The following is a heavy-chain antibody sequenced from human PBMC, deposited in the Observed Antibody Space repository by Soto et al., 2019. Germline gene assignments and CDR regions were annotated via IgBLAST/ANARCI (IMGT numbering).Heavy chain of an antibody. CDR1: GYSFATSG. Sequence: QVQLVQSGTEVKQPGASMKVSCKASGYSFATSGISWVRQAPGQGLEWMGWISVYNGNTNYDQKHQARVTMTTDTSTSTAYLELRNLRSDDTAVYYCATAGQYYDSSGYANWGQGTLVTVSS. D-gene: IGHD3-22*01. CDR3: ATAGQYYDSSGYAN. J-gene: IGHJ4*02. V-gene: IGHV1-18*01. CDR2: ISVYNGNT.